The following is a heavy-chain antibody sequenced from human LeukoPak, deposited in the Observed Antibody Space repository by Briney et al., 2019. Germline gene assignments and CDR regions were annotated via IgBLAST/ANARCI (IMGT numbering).Heavy chain of an antibody. V-gene: IGHV3-30*04. D-gene: IGHD3-9*01. CDR2: ISYDGGIK. CDR3: ARGPDYDILADYFDY. Sequence: GGSLRLSCAASGFTLSSYAIHWVRQAPGKGLEWVAVISYDGGIKYYADSVKGRFTISRDNSKNTLFLQMNSLRPEDTAVYYRARGPDYDILADYFDYWGQGTLVTVSS. J-gene: IGHJ4*02. CDR1: GFTLSSYA.